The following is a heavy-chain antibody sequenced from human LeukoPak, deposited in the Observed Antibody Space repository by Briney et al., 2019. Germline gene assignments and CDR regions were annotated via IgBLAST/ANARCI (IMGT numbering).Heavy chain of an antibody. J-gene: IGHJ6*03. CDR2: IKQDGSEK. V-gene: IGHV3-7*01. CDR3: ASGRYYYYMDV. D-gene: IGHD1-26*01. CDR1: GFTFSSYW. Sequence: GGSLGLSCATSGFTFSSYWMSWVRQAPGKGLEWVANIKQDGSEKYYVDSVKGRFTISRDNAKNSLFLQMNSLRAEDTAVYYCASGRYYYYMDVWGTGTTVTVFS.